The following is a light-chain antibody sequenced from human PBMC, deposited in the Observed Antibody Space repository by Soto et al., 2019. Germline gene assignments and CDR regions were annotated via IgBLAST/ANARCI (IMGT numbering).Light chain of an antibody. CDR2: GAT. J-gene: IGKJ1*01. V-gene: IGKV3-20*01. Sequence: ELTQSPGSLSLSPGQTATLACRASQSLGNNYLAWVQQRPGQFPRLLIYGATHWASGISERFGGSGSGSEFTLTISGLEPEDSAVYYCQYYGDSPTFGQGTKVDIK. CDR1: QSLGNNY. CDR3: QYYGDSPT.